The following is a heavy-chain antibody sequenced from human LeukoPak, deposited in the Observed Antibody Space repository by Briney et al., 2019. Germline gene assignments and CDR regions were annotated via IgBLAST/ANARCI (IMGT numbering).Heavy chain of an antibody. CDR1: GFTFSSYW. CDR2: INSDGSST. J-gene: IGHJ3*02. Sequence: GGSLRLSCAASGFTFSSYWMHWVRQAPGKGLVWVSRINSDGSSTSYADSVKGRFTISRDSAKNTLYLQMNSLRAEDTAVYYCASDLISRGKWLLPPDAFHIWGQGTMVPVSS. D-gene: IGHD3-22*01. V-gene: IGHV3-74*01. CDR3: ASDLISRGKWLLPPDAFHI.